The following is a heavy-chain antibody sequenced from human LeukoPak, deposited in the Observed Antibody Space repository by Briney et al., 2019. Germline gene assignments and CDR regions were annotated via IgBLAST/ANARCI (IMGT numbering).Heavy chain of an antibody. CDR1: GGSISSYY. Sequence: SETLSLTCTVSGGSISSYYWSWIRQPPGKGLEWIGYIYYSGSTNYNPSLKSRVTISVDTSKNQFSLKLSSVTAADTAVYYCARGAPSYYYGVDVWGQGTTVTVSS. CDR2: IYYSGST. CDR3: ARGAPSYYYGVDV. J-gene: IGHJ6*02. V-gene: IGHV4-59*01.